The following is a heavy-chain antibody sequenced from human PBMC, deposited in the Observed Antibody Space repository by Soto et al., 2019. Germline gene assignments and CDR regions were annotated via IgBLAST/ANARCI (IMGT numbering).Heavy chain of an antibody. CDR2: ISSSSTTI. CDR3: XXXXETSASCPDY. CDR1: GFTFSSYS. J-gene: IGHJ4*02. D-gene: IGHD2-2*01. V-gene: IGHV3-48*04. Sequence: EVQLVESEGGLVQPGGSLRLSCVVTGFTFSSYSMNWVRQAPGKGLEWVSHISSSSTTIYYADSVKGRFTISRDNAKNSXXXXXXXXXXXDXXXXXXXXXXETSASCPDYWGQGTLVTVSS.